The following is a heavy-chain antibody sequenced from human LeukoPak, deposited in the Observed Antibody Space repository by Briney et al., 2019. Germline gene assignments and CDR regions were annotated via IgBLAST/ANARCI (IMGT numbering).Heavy chain of an antibody. CDR2: IYYSGST. Sequence: SETLSLTCTVSGGSISSYHWSWLRQPPGKGLEWIGYIYYSGSTNYNPSLKSRVTISVDTSKNQFSLKLSSVTAADTAVYYCARSEVFDIWGQGTMVTVS. J-gene: IGHJ3*02. V-gene: IGHV4-59*01. CDR1: GGSISSYH. CDR3: ARSEVFDI.